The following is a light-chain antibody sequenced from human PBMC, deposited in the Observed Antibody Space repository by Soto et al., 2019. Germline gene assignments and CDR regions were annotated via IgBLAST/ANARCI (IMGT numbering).Light chain of an antibody. Sequence: QSVLTQPPSVSGAPGQRVTISCTGSNSNIGAGYDVHWYQQLPGTAPKLLIYANNNRPSGVPDRFSGSKSGTSASLAITGLQAEDEADYYCQSYDANLNRLKYVFGTGTKLTVL. CDR3: QSYDANLNRLKYV. CDR2: ANN. V-gene: IGLV1-40*01. CDR1: NSNIGAGYD. J-gene: IGLJ1*01.